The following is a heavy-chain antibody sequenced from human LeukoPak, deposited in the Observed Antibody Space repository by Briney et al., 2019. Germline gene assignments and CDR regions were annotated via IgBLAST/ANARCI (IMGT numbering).Heavy chain of an antibody. V-gene: IGHV4-30-4*01. J-gene: IGHJ3*02. D-gene: IGHD2-21*02. CDR1: GGSISSGDYY. Sequence: RTSETLSLTCTVSGGSISSGDYYWSWIRQPPGKGLEWIGYIYYSGSTYYNPSLKSRVTISVDTSKNQFSLKLSSVTAADTAVYYCARGFESGDRSDAFDIWGQGTMVTVSS. CDR3: ARGFESGDRSDAFDI. CDR2: IYYSGST.